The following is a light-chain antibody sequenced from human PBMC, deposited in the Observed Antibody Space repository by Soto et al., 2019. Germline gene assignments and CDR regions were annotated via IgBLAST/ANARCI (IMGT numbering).Light chain of an antibody. V-gene: IGLV1-40*01. CDR2: GNS. Sequence: QLVLTQPPSVSGAPGQRVTISCTGSSSNIGAGYDVHWYQQLPGTAPKLLIYGNSNRPSGVPDRFSGSKSGTSASLAITGLQAEDGACYFCQSYGRRLSGVVFGGGTKVTVL. CDR3: QSYGRRLSGVV. J-gene: IGLJ2*01. CDR1: SSNIGAGYD.